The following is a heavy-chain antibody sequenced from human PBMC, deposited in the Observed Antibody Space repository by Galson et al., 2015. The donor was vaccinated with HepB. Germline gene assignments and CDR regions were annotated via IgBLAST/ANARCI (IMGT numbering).Heavy chain of an antibody. Sequence: SLRLSCAASGFTFSSYAMSWVRQAPGKGLEWVSAISGSGGSTYYADSVKGRFTISRDNSKNTLYLQMNSLRAEDTAVYYCAKDQVYLARKNSGYVLSHPHNWFDPWGQGTLVTVSS. J-gene: IGHJ5*02. V-gene: IGHV3-23*01. CDR1: GFTFSSYA. D-gene: IGHD5-12*01. CDR3: AKDQVYLARKNSGYVLSHPHNWFDP. CDR2: ISGSGGST.